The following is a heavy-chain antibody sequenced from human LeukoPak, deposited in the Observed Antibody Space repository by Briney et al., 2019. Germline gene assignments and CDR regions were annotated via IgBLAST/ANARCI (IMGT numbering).Heavy chain of an antibody. CDR1: GFSISDYY. V-gene: IGHV3-11*01. CDR2: IRGNSGDI. Sequence: GGSLRLSCSASGFSISDYYMGWIRQGPGKGLEWLSYIRGNSGDISYADSVKGRFTISRDNAKNSLYLQMNSLRAEDTAVYYCAKARSSAFDIWGQGTMVTVSS. J-gene: IGHJ3*02. D-gene: IGHD5/OR15-5a*01. CDR3: AKARSSAFDI.